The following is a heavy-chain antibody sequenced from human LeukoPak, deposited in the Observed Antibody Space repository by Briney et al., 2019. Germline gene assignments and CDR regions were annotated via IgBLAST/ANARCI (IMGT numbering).Heavy chain of an antibody. Sequence: GGSLRLSCAAYGFTFSSYWMSWVRQAPGKGLEWVANIKQEGSEKYYVDSVKGRFTISRDNAKKSLYLQVNSLRAEDTAVYYCARVYCSSASCYLGVRAFDIWGQGTMATVSS. CDR1: GFTFSSYW. J-gene: IGHJ3*02. D-gene: IGHD2-2*01. CDR3: ARVYCSSASCYLGVRAFDI. CDR2: IKQEGSEK. V-gene: IGHV3-7*01.